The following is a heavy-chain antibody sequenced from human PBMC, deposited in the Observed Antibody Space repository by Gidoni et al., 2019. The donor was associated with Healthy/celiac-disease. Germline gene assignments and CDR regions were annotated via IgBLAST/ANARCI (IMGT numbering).Heavy chain of an antibody. J-gene: IGHJ4*02. Sequence: EVQLVESGGGLVQPGRSLRLSCAASGFTLEDYAMHWVRQAPGKGLEWGSGISWNSGSIGYADSVKGRFTISRDNAKNSLYLQMNSLRAEDTALYYCAKGVRSSWYSFFDYWGQGTLVTVSS. CDR1: GFTLEDYA. CDR2: ISWNSGSI. V-gene: IGHV3-9*01. D-gene: IGHD6-13*01. CDR3: AKGVRSSWYSFFDY.